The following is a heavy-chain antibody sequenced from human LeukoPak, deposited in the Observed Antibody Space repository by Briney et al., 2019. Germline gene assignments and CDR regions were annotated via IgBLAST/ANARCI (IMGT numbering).Heavy chain of an antibody. CDR3: AGGYWTGYHPLDF. CDR2: NYHSGST. J-gene: IGHJ4*02. V-gene: IGHV4-4*02. CDR1: GGTISSTDW. Sequence: SETLSLTCAVSGGTISSTDWWTGVRPPPGEGLEGSGENYHSGSTYYNPSLKSRLTISIDKSKNQFSLKMTSLTAADTAVYYCAGGYWTGYHPLDFWGQGTLVTVSS. D-gene: IGHD3/OR15-3a*01.